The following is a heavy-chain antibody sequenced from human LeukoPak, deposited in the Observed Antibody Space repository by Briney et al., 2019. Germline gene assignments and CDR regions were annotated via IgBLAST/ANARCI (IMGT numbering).Heavy chain of an antibody. V-gene: IGHV3-33*01. Sequence: PGRSLRLSCAASGFTFSSYGMHWVRQAPGKGLEWVAVIWYDGSNKYYADSVKGRFTISRDNSKNTLYLQMNSLRAEDTAVYYCARGPWGTIYSIDVWGQGTTVTVSS. D-gene: IGHD3-16*01. CDR1: GFTFSSYG. CDR3: ARGPWGTIYSIDV. J-gene: IGHJ6*02. CDR2: IWYDGSNK.